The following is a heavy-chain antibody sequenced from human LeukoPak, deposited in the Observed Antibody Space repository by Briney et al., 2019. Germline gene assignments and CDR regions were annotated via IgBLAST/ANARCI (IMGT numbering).Heavy chain of an antibody. CDR2: IKQDGSEK. CDR1: GFTFSSYW. CDR3: ARGYYYDSSGRYPPGY. Sequence: PGGSLRLSCAASGFTFSSYWMSWVRQAPGKGLEWVANIKQDGSEKYYVDSVKGRFTISRDNAKNSLYLQMNSLRAEDTAVYYCARGYYYDSSGRYPPGYWGQGTLVTVSS. D-gene: IGHD3-22*01. V-gene: IGHV3-7*01. J-gene: IGHJ4*02.